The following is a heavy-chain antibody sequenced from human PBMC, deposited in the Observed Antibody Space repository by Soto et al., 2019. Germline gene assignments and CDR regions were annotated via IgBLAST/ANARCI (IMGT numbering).Heavy chain of an antibody. J-gene: IGHJ4*02. V-gene: IGHV4-30-2*01. D-gene: IGHD2-21*02. CDR1: GGSISSGGYF. Sequence: SETLSLTCVVSGGSISSGGYFWSWIRQPPGKGLEWIGCIYHSGSTYYNPSLKSRVTISVDRSKNQFSLKLSSVTAADTALYYCARLDCGGDCFLAYWGQGTLVT. CDR2: IYHSGST. CDR3: ARLDCGGDCFLAY.